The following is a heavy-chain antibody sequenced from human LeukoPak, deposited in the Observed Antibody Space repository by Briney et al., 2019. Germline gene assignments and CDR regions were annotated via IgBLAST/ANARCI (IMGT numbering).Heavy chain of an antibody. D-gene: IGHD6-6*01. V-gene: IGHV3-30*02. CDR3: AKDEYSSSPLDY. J-gene: IGHJ4*02. CDR1: GFTFSSYG. Sequence: GGSLRLSCAASGFTFSSYGMHWVRQAPGKGLEWVAFIRYDGSNKYYADSVKGRFTISRDNSKNTLYLQMNSLRAEDTAVYYCAKDEYSSSPLDYWGQGTLVTVSS. CDR2: IRYDGSNK.